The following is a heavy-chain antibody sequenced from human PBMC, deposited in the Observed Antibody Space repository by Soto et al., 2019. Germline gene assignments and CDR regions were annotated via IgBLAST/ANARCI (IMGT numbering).Heavy chain of an antibody. J-gene: IGHJ5*02. D-gene: IGHD3-10*01. CDR2: IYSGGNS. CDR3: ARLGPYGSETYSFRYNWFDP. V-gene: IGHV3-53*01. CDR1: GFTVSSSH. Sequence: GGSLRLSCTTSGFTVSSSHMSWVRQAPGKGLDWVSVIYSGGNSYYAVSVQGRFTISRDNSKNTVYLHMNSLRGEDTAIYYCARLGPYGSETYSFRYNWFDPWGQGTLVTVSS.